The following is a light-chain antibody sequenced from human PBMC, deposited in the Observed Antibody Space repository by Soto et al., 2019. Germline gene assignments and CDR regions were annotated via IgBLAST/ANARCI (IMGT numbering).Light chain of an antibody. CDR1: QSVSNY. V-gene: IGKV3-11*01. CDR2: DVT. Sequence: EIVLTQSPATLSLSPGERATLSCRASQSVSNYLAWYQQKPGQAPRLLIYDVTNRATGIPARFSGSGSGTDFTLIISSLEPEDFAVYYCQSLFTFGPGTKVDIK. CDR3: QSLFT. J-gene: IGKJ3*01.